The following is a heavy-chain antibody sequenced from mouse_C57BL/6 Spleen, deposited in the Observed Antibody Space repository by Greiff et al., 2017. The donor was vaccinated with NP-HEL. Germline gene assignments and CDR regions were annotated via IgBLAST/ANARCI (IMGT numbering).Heavy chain of an antibody. CDR1: GYTFTSYW. CDR3: ARSSCSCPYYFDY. J-gene: IGHJ2*01. V-gene: IGHV1-69*01. Sequence: QVQLQQPGAELVMPGASVKLSCKASGYTFTSYWMHWVKQRPGQGLEWIGEIDPSDSYTNYNQKFKGKATLTVDKSSTTAYMQLSSLTSEDSAVYYRARSSCSCPYYFDYWGQGTTLTVSS. D-gene: IGHD1-1*01. CDR2: IDPSDSYT.